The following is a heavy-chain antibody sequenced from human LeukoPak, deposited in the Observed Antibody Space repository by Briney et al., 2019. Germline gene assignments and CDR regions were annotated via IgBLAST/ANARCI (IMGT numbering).Heavy chain of an antibody. D-gene: IGHD4-17*01. CDR3: ARGDRATVTLY. J-gene: IGHJ4*02. V-gene: IGHV1-46*01. CDR2: INPSGGRT. CDR1: GYTFTSYY. Sequence: ASVTVSCKASGYTFTSYYMHWVRQAPGQWPEWMGIINPSGGRTSYAQKFQGRVTMTRDMSTSTVYMELSSLRSEDTAVYYCARGDRATVTLYWGQGTLVTVSS.